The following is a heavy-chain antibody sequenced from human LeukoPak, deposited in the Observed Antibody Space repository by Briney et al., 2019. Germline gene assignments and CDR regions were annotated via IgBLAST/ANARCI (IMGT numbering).Heavy chain of an antibody. CDR2: INHSGST. D-gene: IGHD6-6*01. CDR1: GGSFSGYY. Sequence: SETLSLTCAVYGGSFSGYYWSWIRQPPGKGLEWIGEINHSGSTNYNPSLKSRVTISVDTSKNQFSLKLSSVTAVDTAVYYCARKGVAARINYYYYYMDVWGKGTTVTVSS. CDR3: ARKGVAARINYYYYYMDV. V-gene: IGHV4-34*01. J-gene: IGHJ6*03.